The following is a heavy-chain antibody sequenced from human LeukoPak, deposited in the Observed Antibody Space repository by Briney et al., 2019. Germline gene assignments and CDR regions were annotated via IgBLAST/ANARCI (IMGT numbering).Heavy chain of an antibody. Sequence: TLSLTCAVYGGSFSGYYWSWVRQHSGKGLEWIGYIYHTGTTYYNPSLRSRITISMGTSKNQFSLKMTSMTAADTAVYYCAGDLDFASGYYLHYWGQGSLVTVSS. V-gene: IGHV4-34*09. D-gene: IGHD3-22*01. CDR2: IYHTGTT. CDR1: GGSFSGYY. CDR3: AGDLDFASGYYLHY. J-gene: IGHJ4*02.